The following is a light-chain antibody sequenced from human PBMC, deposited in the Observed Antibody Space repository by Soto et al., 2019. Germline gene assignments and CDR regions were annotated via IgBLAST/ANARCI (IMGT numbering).Light chain of an antibody. Sequence: SVLTQPASVSGSPGQSITISCSGTSSDIGSYDHVAWYQQFPGKSPKLIIYAVSDRPSGVSDRFSGSKSGISASLTISGLQTEDEADYYCISYTDRQSYLFGTGTKLTVL. CDR1: SSDIGSYDH. CDR3: ISYTDRQSYL. J-gene: IGLJ1*01. CDR2: AVS. V-gene: IGLV2-14*03.